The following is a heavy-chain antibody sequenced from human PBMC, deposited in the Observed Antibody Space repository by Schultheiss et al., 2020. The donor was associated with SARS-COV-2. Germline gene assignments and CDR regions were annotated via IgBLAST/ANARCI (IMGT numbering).Heavy chain of an antibody. Sequence: GGSLRLSCAASGFTFSSYDMHWVRQATGKGLEWVSAIGTAGDTYYPGSVKGRFTISRENAKNSLYLQMNSLRAGDTAVYYCAKEDVEGGDDYWGQGTLVTVSS. D-gene: IGHD1-26*01. CDR1: GFTFSSYD. CDR2: IGTAGDT. CDR3: AKEDVEGGDDY. V-gene: IGHV3-13*01. J-gene: IGHJ4*02.